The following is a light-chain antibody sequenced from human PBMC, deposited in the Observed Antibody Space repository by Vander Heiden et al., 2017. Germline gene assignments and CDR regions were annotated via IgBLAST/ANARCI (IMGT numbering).Light chain of an antibody. CDR3: AAWDDSLSGVV. CDR1: SSNIGSNY. Sequence: QSVLTQPPSASGTPGQRVTISCSGSSSNIGSNYVYWYQQLPGTAPKLLTYSNNQRPSGVPDRFSGSKSGTSASLAISGLRSEDEADYYCAAWDDSLSGVVFGGGTKLTGL. V-gene: IGLV1-47*02. J-gene: IGLJ2*01. CDR2: SNN.